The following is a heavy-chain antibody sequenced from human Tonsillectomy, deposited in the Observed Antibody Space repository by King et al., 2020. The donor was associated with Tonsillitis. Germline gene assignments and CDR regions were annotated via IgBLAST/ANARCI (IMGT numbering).Heavy chain of an antibody. V-gene: IGHV3-23*04. J-gene: IGHJ4*02. CDR2: MSGSAGGT. Sequence: DVQLVESGGGLVQPGGSLRLSCAASGFTFSSCAMTWVRQSPGMRREWVSAMSGSAGGTYYADSVKGRFTISRDNSKNTLYLQMNSLRAEDTAVYYCAKGWVEMDAWGQGTLVTVSS. CDR1: GFTFSSCA. CDR3: AKGWVEMDA. D-gene: IGHD5-24*01.